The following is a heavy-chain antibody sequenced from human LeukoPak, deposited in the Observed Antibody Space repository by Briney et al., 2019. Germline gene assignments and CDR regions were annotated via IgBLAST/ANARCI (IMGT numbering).Heavy chain of an antibody. D-gene: IGHD6-19*01. Sequence: QTRGSLRLSCAASGFTFSSYGMHWVRRAPGKGLEWLAVISYDGVHKYYGESVKGRFTISRDNSQNTVSLQMNSLRAEDTAVYYCAKGHATEPQYSSGWYDDFDSWGQGILVTVSS. CDR2: ISYDGVHK. V-gene: IGHV3-30*18. CDR1: GFTFSSYG. J-gene: IGHJ4*02. CDR3: AKGHATEPQYSSGWYDDFDS.